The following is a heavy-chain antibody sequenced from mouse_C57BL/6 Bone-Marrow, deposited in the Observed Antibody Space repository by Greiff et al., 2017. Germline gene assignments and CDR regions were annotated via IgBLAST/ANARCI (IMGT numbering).Heavy chain of an antibody. CDR3: ASGSTWYFDV. Sequence: EVKLMESEGGLVQPGGSLKLSCAASGFTFSDYYMYWVRQTPEKRLEWVAYISNGGGSTYYPDTVKGRFTISSDNAKNTLYLQMSRLKSEDTAMYYCASGSTWYFDVWGTGTTVTVSS. D-gene: IGHD1-1*01. CDR2: ISNGGGST. J-gene: IGHJ1*03. CDR1: GFTFSDYY. V-gene: IGHV5-12*01.